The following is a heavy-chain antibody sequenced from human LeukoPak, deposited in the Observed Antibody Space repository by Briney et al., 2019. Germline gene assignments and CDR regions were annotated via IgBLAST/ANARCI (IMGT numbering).Heavy chain of an antibody. J-gene: IGHJ3*02. Sequence: ASVKVSCKASGYTFTSYYMHWVRQAPGQGLEWMGIINPSGGSTSYAQKFQGRVTMTRDTSTSTVYMELSSLGSEDTAVYYCARGKDSSSPRNHDAFDIWGQGTMVTVSS. D-gene: IGHD6-13*01. CDR3: ARGKDSSSPRNHDAFDI. V-gene: IGHV1-46*01. CDR1: GYTFTSYY. CDR2: INPSGGST.